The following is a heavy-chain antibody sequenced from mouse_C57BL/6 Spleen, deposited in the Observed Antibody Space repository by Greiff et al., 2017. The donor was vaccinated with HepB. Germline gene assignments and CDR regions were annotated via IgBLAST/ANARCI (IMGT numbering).Heavy chain of an antibody. CDR1: GYTFTDYY. D-gene: IGHD1-1*01. CDR3: SRGDYGSRAMDY. V-gene: IGHV1-76*01. Sequence: VQREESGAELVRPGASVKLSCKASGYTFTDYYIHWVKQRPGQGLEWIARIYPGSGNTYYNEKFKGKATLTAEKSSSTADMQLSSLTSEDSAVYFCSRGDYGSRAMDYWGQGTSVTVSS. J-gene: IGHJ4*01. CDR2: IYPGSGNT.